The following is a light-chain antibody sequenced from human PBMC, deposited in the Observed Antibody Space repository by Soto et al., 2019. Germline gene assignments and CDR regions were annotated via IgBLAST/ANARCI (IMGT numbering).Light chain of an antibody. CDR1: QSIRSW. J-gene: IGKJ1*01. CDR2: KAS. CDR3: QQYSYFAT. Sequence: DIQMTQSPSTLSASVGDRVTITCRASQSIRSWLTWYQQKAGQAPKLLIYKASIVESGVPSRFSGSGSGTEFTLTISSLQPDASATYYCQQYSYFATFGQGTRVEVK. V-gene: IGKV1-5*03.